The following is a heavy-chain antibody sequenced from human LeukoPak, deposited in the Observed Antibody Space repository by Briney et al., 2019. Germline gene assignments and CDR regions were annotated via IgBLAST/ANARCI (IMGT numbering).Heavy chain of an antibody. J-gene: IGHJ4*02. D-gene: IGHD6-13*01. Sequence: ASVKVSCKASGYTLTSYYMHWVRQAPGQGLEWMGIINPSGGSTSYAQKFQGRVTMTRDTSTSTVYMELSSLRSEDTAVYYCAREGVIAAAEPLKFDYWGQGTLVTVSS. V-gene: IGHV1-46*01. CDR3: AREGVIAAAEPLKFDY. CDR2: INPSGGST. CDR1: GYTLTSYY.